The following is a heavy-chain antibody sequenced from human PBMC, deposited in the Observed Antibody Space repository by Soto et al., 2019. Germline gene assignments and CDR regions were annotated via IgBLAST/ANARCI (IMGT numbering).Heavy chain of an antibody. D-gene: IGHD6-25*01. V-gene: IGHV4-59*01. CDR3: AKVSAGGMDV. CDR2: VYNNGNT. Sequence: QVQVQESGPGLVKPSETLSLTCTVSGDSISGYYWSWIRQPPGKGLEWIAFVYNNGNTNYNPSLKSRVTISVDTSKNQVSLMLSSVTAADTAVYYCAKVSAGGMDVWGQGTTVTVSS. CDR1: GDSISGYY. J-gene: IGHJ6*02.